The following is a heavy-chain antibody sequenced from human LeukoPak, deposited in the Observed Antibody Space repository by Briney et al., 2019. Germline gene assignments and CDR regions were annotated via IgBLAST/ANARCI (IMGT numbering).Heavy chain of an antibody. D-gene: IGHD3-9*01. CDR1: GFTFSSYV. V-gene: IGHV3-30-3*01. J-gene: IGHJ4*02. CDR3: ARDFGWLSGFDY. Sequence: SGRSLRPSCAASGFTFSSYVMHWVRQAPGXGLEWVAVISFDGSNKYYGDSLKGRFTISRDNSKNTLYLQMNSLRGEDMAIYYCARDFGWLSGFDYWGQGTLVTVSS. CDR2: ISFDGSNK.